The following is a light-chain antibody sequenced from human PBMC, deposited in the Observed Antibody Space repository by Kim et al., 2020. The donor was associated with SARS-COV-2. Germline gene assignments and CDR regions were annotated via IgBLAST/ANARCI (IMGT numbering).Light chain of an antibody. J-gene: IGLJ3*02. CDR1: KLGDKY. CDR2: EDS. Sequence: VSPGQQARSTCSGDKLGDKYVCWYQQKPGQSPVRVIYEDSRRPSGIPERFLGSNSGNTATLTISGTQAMDEADYYCQAWDSSTGVFGGGTQLTVL. CDR3: QAWDSSTGV. V-gene: IGLV3-1*01.